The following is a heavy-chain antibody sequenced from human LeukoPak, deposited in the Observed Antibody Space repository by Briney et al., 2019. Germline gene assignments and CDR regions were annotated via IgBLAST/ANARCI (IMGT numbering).Heavy chain of an antibody. Sequence: GGSLRLSCAASGFTVSSISMSWVRQAPGKGLEWVSVIYSGGSTYFADSVKGRFTISRDNSKNTVYLQMNSLRAEDTAVYYCAKDISGSRGNGIQYYFDYWGQGALVTVSS. J-gene: IGHJ4*02. CDR2: IYSGGST. CDR1: GFTVSSIS. CDR3: AKDISGSRGNGIQYYFDY. D-gene: IGHD3-22*01. V-gene: IGHV3-66*01.